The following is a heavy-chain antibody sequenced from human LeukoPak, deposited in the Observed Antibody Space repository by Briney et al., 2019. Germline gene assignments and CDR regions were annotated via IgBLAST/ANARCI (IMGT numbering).Heavy chain of an antibody. V-gene: IGHV1-18*01. D-gene: IGHD1-26*01. Sequence: VASVTVSCKTSGYTFSNYGISWVRQAPGQGLEWMGWITAYNGNRLYAQRFQGRVTMTANESTSTAYTELSSLRSEDTAIYYCATSIVPRAFDYWGQGSLVTVSS. CDR3: ATSIVPRAFDY. CDR2: ITAYNGNR. J-gene: IGHJ4*02. CDR1: GYTFSNYG.